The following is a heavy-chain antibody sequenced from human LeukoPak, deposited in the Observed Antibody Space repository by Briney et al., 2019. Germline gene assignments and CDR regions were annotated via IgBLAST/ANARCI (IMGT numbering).Heavy chain of an antibody. J-gene: IGHJ6*01. D-gene: IGHD1-26*01. CDR1: GFTLSAYV. Sequence: GGSLRLSCAASGFTLSAYVMNWVRQAPGEGLEWGSYIPSRTRTINNADPVKYRFPISRENAKYSLYLQMNSLRAGGTAVYYWAREKWEPSYGRDVWGERKTGTVSS. CDR2: IPSRTRTI. CDR3: AREKWEPSYGRDV. V-gene: IGHV3-48*01.